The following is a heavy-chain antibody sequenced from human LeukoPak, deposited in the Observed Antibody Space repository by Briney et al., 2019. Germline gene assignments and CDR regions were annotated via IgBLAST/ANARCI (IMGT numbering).Heavy chain of an antibody. CDR1: GFTFSSYG. CDR2: IRYDGNYK. CDR3: ARAQTGDY. D-gene: IGHD3-9*01. V-gene: IGHV3-30*02. Sequence: PGGSLRLSCVASGFTFSSYGMHWVRQAPGKGLEWVAFIRYDGNYKFDAESVKGRFTISRDNSKNTVFLQMNSLRVEDTAVYYRARAQTGDYWGQGTLVTVSS. J-gene: IGHJ4*02.